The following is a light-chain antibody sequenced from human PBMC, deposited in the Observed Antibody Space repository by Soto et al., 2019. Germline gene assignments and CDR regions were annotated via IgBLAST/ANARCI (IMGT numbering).Light chain of an antibody. Sequence: EIVLTQSPGTLSLSPGERATLSCRASQSVTTSYLAWYQHKPGQAPRLLIYGASRRATGIPDRFSGGGSGTDFTLTISRLEPEDFAVYYCQQYRSSPFTFGGGTKV. J-gene: IGKJ4*01. CDR3: QQYRSSPFT. CDR1: QSVTTSY. CDR2: GAS. V-gene: IGKV3-20*01.